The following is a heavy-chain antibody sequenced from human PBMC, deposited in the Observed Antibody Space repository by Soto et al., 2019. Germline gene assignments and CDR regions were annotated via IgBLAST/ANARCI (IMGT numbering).Heavy chain of an antibody. CDR3: AKRPRALLTFDS. CDR1: GFIFSNYV. J-gene: IGHJ4*02. V-gene: IGHV3-23*04. D-gene: IGHD1-26*01. CDR2: ISDSGGTS. Sequence: EVQLVDSGGGLVQPGGSLRLSCAASGFIFSNYVMSWVRQAPGKGLEGVSSISDSGGTSYYAYSVKGRFTISRDNSNNSLYLQMNSLRAEDTAIYYCAKRPRALLTFDSWGQGTLVTVSS.